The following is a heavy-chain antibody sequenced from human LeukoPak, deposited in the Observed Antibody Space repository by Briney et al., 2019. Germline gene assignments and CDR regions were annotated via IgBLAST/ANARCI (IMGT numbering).Heavy chain of an antibody. V-gene: IGHV3-9*01. J-gene: IGHJ4*02. D-gene: IGHD6-13*01. Sequence: GGSLRLSCAASGFTFDDYAMHWVRQAPGKGLEWVSGVSWNSGSIGYADSVKGRFTISRDNAKNSLYLQMNSLGAEDTALYYCAKDSTAAGSYFDYWGQGTLVTVSS. CDR2: VSWNSGSI. CDR3: AKDSTAAGSYFDY. CDR1: GFTFDDYA.